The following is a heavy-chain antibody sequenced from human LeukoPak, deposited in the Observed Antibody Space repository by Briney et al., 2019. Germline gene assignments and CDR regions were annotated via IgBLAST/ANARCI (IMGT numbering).Heavy chain of an antibody. CDR2: IYYTGST. CDR3: ARQHKYGGNALDP. CDR1: GGSISSNSYS. Sequence: SETLSLTCSVSGGSISSNSYSWGWLRQPPGKGLEWIGSIYYTGSTYYNPSLKSRVTISVDTSKNQFSLKLSSVTAADTAVYYCARQHKYGGNALDPWGQGTLVTVSS. V-gene: IGHV4-39*01. J-gene: IGHJ5*02. D-gene: IGHD4-23*01.